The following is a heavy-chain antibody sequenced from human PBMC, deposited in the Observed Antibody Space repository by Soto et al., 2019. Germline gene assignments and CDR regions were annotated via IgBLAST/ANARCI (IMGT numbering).Heavy chain of an antibody. CDR3: ATSLSGYYYSY. CDR2: IHNSRGTT. D-gene: IGHD3-22*01. CDR1: GFTFSSYE. J-gene: IGHJ4*02. Sequence: EVPLVESGGDLVQPGGSLRLSCAASGFTFSSYEMMWFRQAPGQGLEWVSLIHNSRGTTYYADSVKGRFPISRDNAQNSLYLHMSSLRAEDTAVYYCATSLSGYYYSYWGQGTLVTVSS. V-gene: IGHV3-48*03.